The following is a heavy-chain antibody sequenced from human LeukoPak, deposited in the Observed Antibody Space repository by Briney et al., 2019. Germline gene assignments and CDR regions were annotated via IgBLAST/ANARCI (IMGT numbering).Heavy chain of an antibody. CDR3: ASISHYDSSGYYYPAY. CDR2: INPNSGGT. D-gene: IGHD3-22*01. Sequence: WASVKVSCKASGYTFTGYYMHWVRQAPGQGLEWLGWINPNSGGTNYAQKFQGRVTMTRDTSISTAYMELSRLRSDDTAAYYCASISHYDSSGYYYPAYWGQGTLVTVSS. V-gene: IGHV1-2*02. J-gene: IGHJ4*02. CDR1: GYTFTGYY.